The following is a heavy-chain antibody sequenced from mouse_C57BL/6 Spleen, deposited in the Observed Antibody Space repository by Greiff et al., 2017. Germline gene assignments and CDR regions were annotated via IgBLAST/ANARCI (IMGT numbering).Heavy chain of an antibody. CDR1: GYSITSGYY. CDR3: ASKGYYDAY. D-gene: IGHD2-3*01. CDR2: ISYDGSN. V-gene: IGHV3-6*01. J-gene: IGHJ3*01. Sequence: ESGPGLVKPSQSLSLTCSVTGYSITSGYYWNWIRQFPGNKLEWMGYISYDGSNNYNPSLKNRISITRDTSKNQFFLKLNSVTTEDTATYYCASKGYYDAYWGQGTLVTVSA.